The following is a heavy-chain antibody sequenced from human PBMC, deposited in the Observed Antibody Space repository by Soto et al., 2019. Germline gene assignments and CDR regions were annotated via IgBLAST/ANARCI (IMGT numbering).Heavy chain of an antibody. D-gene: IGHD3-22*01. CDR1: GFTFSSYG. J-gene: IGHJ3*02. V-gene: IGHV3-30*18. CDR3: AKDRGEWIGYDSSGYCYEVLPREFEI. CDR2: ISYDGSNK. Sequence: GGSLRLSCAASGFTFSSYGMHWVRQAPGKGLEWVAVISYDGSNKYYADSVKGRFTISRDNSKNTLYLQMNSLRAEDTAVYYCAKDRGEWIGYDSSGYCYEVLPREFEIWGQGTMVTVS.